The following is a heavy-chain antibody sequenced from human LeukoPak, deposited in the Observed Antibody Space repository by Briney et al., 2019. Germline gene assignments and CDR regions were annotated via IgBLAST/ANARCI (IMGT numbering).Heavy chain of an antibody. CDR2: INPNSGGT. J-gene: IGHJ1*01. CDR3: ARGHSWGAEYFQH. Sequence: ASVKVSCKASGYTFTGYYMHWVRRAPGQGLEWMGWINPNSGGTNYAQTFQGRVTMTRDTSISTAYMELSRLRSDDTAVYYCARGHSWGAEYFQHWGQGTLVTVSS. V-gene: IGHV1-2*02. CDR1: GYTFTGYY. D-gene: IGHD7-27*01.